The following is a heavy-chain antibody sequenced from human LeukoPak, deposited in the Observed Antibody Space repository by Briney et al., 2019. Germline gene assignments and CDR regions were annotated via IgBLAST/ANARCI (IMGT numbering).Heavy chain of an antibody. CDR1: GFTFSSYW. D-gene: IGHD3-9*01. J-gene: IGHJ4*02. CDR2: INGGGSNT. Sequence: GESLRLSCAASGFTFSSYWIHWVRQAPGKGLVWVSRINGGGSNTEYADSVKGRFTISRDNAKNTLYLQMNRLRADDTALYYCGRDFDSPPNYWGQGTLVTVSS. V-gene: IGHV3-74*03. CDR3: GRDFDSPPNY.